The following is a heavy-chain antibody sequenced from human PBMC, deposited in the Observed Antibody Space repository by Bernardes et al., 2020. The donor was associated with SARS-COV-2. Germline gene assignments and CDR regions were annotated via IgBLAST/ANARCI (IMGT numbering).Heavy chain of an antibody. CDR3: ARGGSDAFDI. Sequence: GGSLRLSCAASGFTFSSYYMHWVRQSIGKGLEWVSAIGTSGDSIYPDSVKGRFTISRENAQNSLYLQMNSWRVGDTGVYYCARGGSDAFDIWGQGTMVTVSS. D-gene: IGHD6-13*01. CDR1: GFTFSSYY. CDR2: IGTSGDS. J-gene: IGHJ3*02. V-gene: IGHV3-13*04.